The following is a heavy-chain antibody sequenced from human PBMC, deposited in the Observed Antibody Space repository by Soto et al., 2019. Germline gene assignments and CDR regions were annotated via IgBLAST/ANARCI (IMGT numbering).Heavy chain of an antibody. CDR1: GGTFNSYT. Sequence: SVKVCCKASGGTFNSYTMRWVRQAPGQGLEWMGRIIPILGIANYAQKFQGRVTITADKSTSTAYMELSSLRSEDTAVYYCAREGSYGEGYFDYWGQGTLVTVSS. CDR2: IIPILGIA. V-gene: IGHV1-69*04. J-gene: IGHJ4*02. D-gene: IGHD4-17*01. CDR3: AREGSYGEGYFDY.